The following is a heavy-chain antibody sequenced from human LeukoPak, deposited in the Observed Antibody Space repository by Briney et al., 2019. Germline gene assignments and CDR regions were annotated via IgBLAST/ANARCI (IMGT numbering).Heavy chain of an antibody. Sequence: ASVKVSCKASGGTFSSYTISWLRQAPGQGLEWMGRIIPILGIANYAQKFQGRVTITADKSTITAYMELSSLRSEDTAVYYCARVAYYYDSSGYYEIGSAWGQGTLVTVSS. V-gene: IGHV1-69*02. J-gene: IGHJ5*02. CDR1: GGTFSSYT. CDR3: ARVAYYYDSSGYYEIGSA. CDR2: IIPILGIA. D-gene: IGHD3-22*01.